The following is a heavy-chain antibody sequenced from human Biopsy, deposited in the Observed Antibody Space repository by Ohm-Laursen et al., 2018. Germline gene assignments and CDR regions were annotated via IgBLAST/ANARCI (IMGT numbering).Heavy chain of an antibody. Sequence: SLRLSCSASGFPFANYAMNWVRQAPGEGLEWVSLISASGGSAYYADSVKGRFTVSRDNSKNTVFLQMNSLRPEDTAAYYCAKKVMTVTDNNWFVPWGQGTLVTVSS. D-gene: IGHD2-21*02. J-gene: IGHJ5*02. V-gene: IGHV3-23*01. CDR2: ISASGGSA. CDR1: GFPFANYA. CDR3: AKKVMTVTDNNWFVP.